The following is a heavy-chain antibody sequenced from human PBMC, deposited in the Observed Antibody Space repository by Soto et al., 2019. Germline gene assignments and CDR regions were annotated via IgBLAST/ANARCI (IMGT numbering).Heavy chain of an antibody. V-gene: IGHV4-4*07. CDR2: IYATGAT. CDR3: VRDGTKTLRDWFDP. J-gene: IGHJ5*02. CDR1: GASISGFY. D-gene: IGHD1-1*01. Sequence: SETLSLTCTVSGASISGFYWSWIRKSAGKGLEWIGRIYATGATDYNPSLKSRVMMSVDTSKKQFSLKLRSVTAADTAVYYCVRDGTKTLRDWFDPWGQGISVTVSS.